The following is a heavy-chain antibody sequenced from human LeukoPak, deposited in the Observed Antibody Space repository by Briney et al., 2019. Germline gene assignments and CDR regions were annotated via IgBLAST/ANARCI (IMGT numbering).Heavy chain of an antibody. V-gene: IGHV1-18*01. Sequence: GASVKVSCKASGYTFTSYGISWVRQAPGQGLEWMGWISAYNGNTNYAQKLQGRVTMTTDASTSTAYMELRSLRSDDTAVYYCARDPPRLLEWLSSDYWGQGTLVTVSS. D-gene: IGHD3-3*01. CDR2: ISAYNGNT. J-gene: IGHJ4*02. CDR1: GYTFTSYG. CDR3: ARDPPRLLEWLSSDY.